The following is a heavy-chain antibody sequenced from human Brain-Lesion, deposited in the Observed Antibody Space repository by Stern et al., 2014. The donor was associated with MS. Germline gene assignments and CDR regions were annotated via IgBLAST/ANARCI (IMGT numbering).Heavy chain of an antibody. Sequence: EVQLVESGGGLVQPGRSLRLSCAASGFTFDDFAMHWVRQAPGKGLEWVSGINWNSGSLAYADSVKGRFSISRVSAKNSLFLQMNSLRPEDTALYYCTKDSGYFSGLFDSWGQGTLVTVSS. CDR1: GFTFDDFA. CDR2: INWNSGSL. CDR3: TKDSGYFSGLFDS. V-gene: IGHV3-9*01. J-gene: IGHJ4*02. D-gene: IGHD3-22*01.